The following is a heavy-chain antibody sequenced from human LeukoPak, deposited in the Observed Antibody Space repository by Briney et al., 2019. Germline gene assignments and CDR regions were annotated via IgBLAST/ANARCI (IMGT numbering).Heavy chain of an antibody. V-gene: IGHV4-39*01. J-gene: IGHJ3*02. CDR3: ARQWGRYDSSGYYYRGAFDI. CDR1: GGSISSSSYY. Sequence: SETLSLTCTDSGGSISSSSYYWGWIRQPPGKGLEWIGSIYYSGSTYYNPSLKSRVTISVDTSKNQFSLKLSSVTAADTAVYYCARQWGRYDSSGYYYRGAFDIWGQGTMVTVSS. CDR2: IYYSGST. D-gene: IGHD3-22*01.